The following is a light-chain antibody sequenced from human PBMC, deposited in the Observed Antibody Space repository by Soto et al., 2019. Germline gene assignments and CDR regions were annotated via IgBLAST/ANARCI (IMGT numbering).Light chain of an antibody. V-gene: IGKV3-20*01. CDR3: QQYASSGT. J-gene: IGKJ1*01. CDR2: GAS. CDR1: QSVSNNY. Sequence: IVVVPSPGTLSLSTGERATLSYRASQSVSNNYLAWYQQKPGQAPRLLIYGASNRATGIPDRFSGSGSGTDFTLTISRLEAEDFAVYYCQQYASSGTFGQGTKVDIK.